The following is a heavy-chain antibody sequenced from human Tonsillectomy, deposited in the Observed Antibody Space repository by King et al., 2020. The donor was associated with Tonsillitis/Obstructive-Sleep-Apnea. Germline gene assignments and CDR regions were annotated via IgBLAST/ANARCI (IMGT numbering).Heavy chain of an antibody. D-gene: IGHD5-18*01. J-gene: IGHJ4*02. V-gene: IGHV1-46*01. CDR2: INPIGGST. CDR1: GYTFTSYY. CDR3: ARPFAGYSYGRLDY. Sequence: VQLVESGTEVKKPGASVKVSCKASGYTFTSYYMHWLRQAPGQGLEWMGIINPIGGSTDYAQKFQGRVTMTRDTSTSTVYMELSSLRAEDTAVYYCARPFAGYSYGRLDYGGQGTLVTVSS.